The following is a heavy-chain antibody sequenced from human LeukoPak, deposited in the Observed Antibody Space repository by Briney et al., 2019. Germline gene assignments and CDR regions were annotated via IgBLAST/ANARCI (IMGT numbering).Heavy chain of an antibody. CDR3: AKDRITMLRGVIDY. V-gene: IGHV3-21*01. CDR1: GFTFSSHS. CDR2: ITSSSSYI. D-gene: IGHD3-10*01. Sequence: GGSLRLSCAASGFTFSSHSMNWVRQAPGKGLEWVSSITSSSSYIFYADSVEGRFTISRDNAKNSLYLQMNSLRAEDTAVYYCAKDRITMLRGVIDYWGQGTLVTVSS. J-gene: IGHJ4*02.